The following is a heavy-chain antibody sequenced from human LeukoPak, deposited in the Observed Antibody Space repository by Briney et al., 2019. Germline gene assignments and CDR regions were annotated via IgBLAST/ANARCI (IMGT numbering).Heavy chain of an antibody. CDR3: ARVQGSPY. J-gene: IGHJ4*02. CDR1: GSTFSSYS. D-gene: IGHD3-16*01. CDR2: IGSSSSYI. Sequence: GGSLRLSCAASGSTFSSYSMNWVRQAPGKGLEWVSSIGSSSSYIYSADSVKGRFTISRDNAKNSLYLQMNSLRAEDTAVYYCARVQGSPYWGQGTLVTVSS. V-gene: IGHV3-21*01.